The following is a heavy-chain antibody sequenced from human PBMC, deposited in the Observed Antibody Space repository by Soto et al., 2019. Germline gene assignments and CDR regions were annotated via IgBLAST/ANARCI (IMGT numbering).Heavy chain of an antibody. CDR2: INAGNGNT. CDR1: GYTFSTYP. D-gene: IGHD6-6*01. J-gene: IGHJ6*03. V-gene: IGHV1-3*01. CDR3: ARGSIAVPKIYYYYYMDF. Sequence: QVQLVQSGAEVKKPGASVKVSCKASGYTFSTYPLHWVRQAPGQRLEWMGWINAGNGNTKYPQKFQGRVTITRDTSASTAYMELSSLRSEDTAMYYCARGSIAVPKIYYYYYMDFWGKGTTVTVSS.